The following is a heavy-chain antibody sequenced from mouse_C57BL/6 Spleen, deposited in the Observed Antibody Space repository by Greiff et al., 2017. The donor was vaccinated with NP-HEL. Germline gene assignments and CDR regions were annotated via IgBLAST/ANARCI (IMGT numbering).Heavy chain of an antibody. CDR3: TSSSYYCGSSLWAY. CDR1: GYTFTDYE. V-gene: IGHV1-15*01. Sequence: VQLQQSGAELVRPGASVTLSCKASGYTFTDYEMHWVKQTPVHGLEWIGAIDPETGGTAYNQKFKGKAILTADKSSSTAYMELRSLTSEDSAVYYCTSSSYYCGSSLWAYWGQGTLVTVSA. D-gene: IGHD1-1*01. J-gene: IGHJ3*01. CDR2: IDPETGGT.